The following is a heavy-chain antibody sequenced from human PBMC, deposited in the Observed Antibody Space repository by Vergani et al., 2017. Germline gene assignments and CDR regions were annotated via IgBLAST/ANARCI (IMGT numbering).Heavy chain of an antibody. J-gene: IGHJ6*03. Sequence: QVQLQESGPGLVKPSQTLSLTCTVSGGSISSGTYYWSWIRQHPGKGLEWIGCIYTSGSTNYNPSLKSRVTISVDTSKNQFSLKLSSVTAADTAVYYCARSVVVPAATYYYYYYMDVWGKGTTVTVSS. CDR2: IYTSGST. D-gene: IGHD2-2*01. CDR3: ARSVVVPAATYYYYYYMDV. CDR1: GGSISSGTYY. V-gene: IGHV4-61*02.